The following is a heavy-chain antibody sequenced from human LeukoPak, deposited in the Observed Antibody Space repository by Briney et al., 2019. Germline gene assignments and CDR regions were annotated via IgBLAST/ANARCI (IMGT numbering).Heavy chain of an antibody. J-gene: IGHJ4*02. Sequence: SETLSLTCTVSGGSLSSYYWSWIRQPPGKGLEWIGYIYYSGSTNYNPPLKSRVTISVGTSKNQFSLKLSSVTAADTAVYYCARGARIVGATPPDYWGQGTLVTVSS. V-gene: IGHV4-59*01. CDR1: GGSLSSYY. CDR2: IYYSGST. D-gene: IGHD1-26*01. CDR3: ARGARIVGATPPDY.